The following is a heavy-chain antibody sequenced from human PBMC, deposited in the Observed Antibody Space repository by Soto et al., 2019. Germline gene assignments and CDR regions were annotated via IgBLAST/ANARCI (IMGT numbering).Heavy chain of an antibody. CDR3: ARHSSSWPIFDY. D-gene: IGHD6-13*01. Sequence: SETLSLTCTVSGGSIGNSYWSWIRQSPGKGLEWIGYIYYSGSSNYNPSLKSRVSISVDTSKNQFSLKLSSVTAADTAVYYCARHSSSWPIFDYWGQGTLFTVSS. J-gene: IGHJ4*02. V-gene: IGHV4-59*08. CDR2: IYYSGSS. CDR1: GGSIGNSY.